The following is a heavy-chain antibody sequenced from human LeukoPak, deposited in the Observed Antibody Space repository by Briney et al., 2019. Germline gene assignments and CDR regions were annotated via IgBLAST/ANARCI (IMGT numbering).Heavy chain of an antibody. CDR2: ISSSSSYI. D-gene: IGHD3-10*01. J-gene: IGHJ4*02. V-gene: IGHV3-21*01. Sequence: GGSLRLSCAASGFTFSSYSMNWVRQAPGKGLEWVSSISSSSSYIYYADSVKGRFTISRDNAKNSLYLQMNSLRAEDTAVYYCAKDGRRITMVRGVIPRFDYYFDYWGQGTLVTVSS. CDR1: GFTFSSYS. CDR3: AKDGRRITMVRGVIPRFDYYFDY.